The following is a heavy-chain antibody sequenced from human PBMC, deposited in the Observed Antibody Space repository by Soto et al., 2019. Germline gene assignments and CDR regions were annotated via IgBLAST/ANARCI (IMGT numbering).Heavy chain of an antibody. J-gene: IGHJ4*02. CDR3: AREDGVVGSSSAFDH. CDR2: INGRSNYV. CDR1: GFTFNTYS. D-gene: IGHD1-26*01. V-gene: IGHV3-21*01. Sequence: VQLEESGGGVVQPGRSLRLSCEASGFTFNTYSMHWVRQAPGKGLEWVSSINGRSNYVYYADSVKGRFTISRDNAKNSLYLQMNRLRAEDTAIYYCAREDGVVGSSSAFDHWGLGTLVTVSS.